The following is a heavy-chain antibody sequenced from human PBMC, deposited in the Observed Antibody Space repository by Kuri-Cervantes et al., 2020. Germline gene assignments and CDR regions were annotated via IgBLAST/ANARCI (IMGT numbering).Heavy chain of an antibody. D-gene: IGHD2-8*02. CDR3: AREEEDCTGGVCYSIFDY. CDR1: GFTFSSYW. CDR2: INSDGSST. J-gene: IGHJ4*02. V-gene: IGHV3-74*01. Sequence: GESLKISCAASGFTFSSYWMHWVRQAPGKGLVWVSRINSDGSSTSYADSVKGRFTISRDNAKNTLYLQMNSLRAEDTAVCYCAREEEDCTGGVCYSIFDYWGQGTLVTVSS.